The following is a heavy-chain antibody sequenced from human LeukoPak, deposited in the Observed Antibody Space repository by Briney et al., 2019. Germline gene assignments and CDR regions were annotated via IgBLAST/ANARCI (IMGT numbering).Heavy chain of an antibody. V-gene: IGHV3-48*01. Sequence: GGSLRLSCAASGFTFSNYNMNWVRQAPGKGLEWVSCISSSSTTIHYADSVRGRFTISRDNARNSLYLQMNSLRAEDTAVYYCARDFLEDVYWGQGTLVTLSS. D-gene: IGHD3-3*01. CDR2: ISSSSTTI. J-gene: IGHJ4*02. CDR1: GFTFSNYN. CDR3: ARDFLEDVY.